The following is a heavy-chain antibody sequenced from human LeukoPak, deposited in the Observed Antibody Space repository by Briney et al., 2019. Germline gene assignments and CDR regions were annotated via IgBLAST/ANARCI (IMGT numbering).Heavy chain of an antibody. Sequence: ASVHASSTASGYTFTYYYIHWVRPAPRQGHEWMGWINSDSGGTNSAQKCQGRVTMTKDTSISTAYMELSRLRSDDTAVYFCARAIAVVDYWGQGTLVTVSS. V-gene: IGHV1-2*02. D-gene: IGHD6-19*01. J-gene: IGHJ4*02. CDR3: ARAIAVVDY. CDR1: GYTFTYYY. CDR2: INSDSGGT.